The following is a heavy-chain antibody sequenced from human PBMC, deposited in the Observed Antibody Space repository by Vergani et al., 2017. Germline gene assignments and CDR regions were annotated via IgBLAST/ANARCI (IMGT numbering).Heavy chain of an antibody. J-gene: IGHJ3*02. Sequence: VQLVESGGGLVKPGGSLRLSCAASGFTFSNAWMSWVRQAPGKGLEWVSSISSSSSYTNYADSVKGRFTISRDNAKNSLYLQMNSLRAEDTAVYYCARGLRSISPTVAFDIWGQGTMVTVSS. V-gene: IGHV3-11*06. CDR3: ARGLRSISPTVAFDI. D-gene: IGHD4-17*01. CDR1: GFTFSNAW. CDR2: ISSSSSYT.